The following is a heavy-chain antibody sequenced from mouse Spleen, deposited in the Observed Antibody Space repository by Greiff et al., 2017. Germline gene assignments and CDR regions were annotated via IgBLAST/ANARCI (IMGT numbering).Heavy chain of an antibody. CDR1: GYAFTNYL. V-gene: IGHV1-54*01. J-gene: IGHJ1*01. CDR3: ARLLYWYFDV. D-gene: IGHD1-1*01. CDR2: INPGSGGT. Sequence: QVQLQQSGAELVRPGTSVKVSCKASGYAFTNYLIEWVKQRPGQGLEWIGVINPGSGGTNYNEKFKGKATLTADKSSSTAYMQLSSLTSEDSAVYFCARLLYWYFDVWGAGTTVTVSS.